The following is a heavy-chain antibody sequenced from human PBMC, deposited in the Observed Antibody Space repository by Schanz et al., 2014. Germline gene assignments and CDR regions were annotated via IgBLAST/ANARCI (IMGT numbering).Heavy chain of an antibody. V-gene: IGHV3-23*04. CDR1: GFTFSTYA. Sequence: EVHLVESGGGLAQPGGSLRLSCEASGFTFSTYAMSWVRQAPGKGLEWVSSISGGGGSLYYADSVKGRFTISRDYPKTTVYLEMNSLRAEDTAVYYCVKDRQQLVRVGVFEIWGQGTVVTVSS. D-gene: IGHD6-13*01. CDR2: ISGGGGSL. J-gene: IGHJ3*02. CDR3: VKDRQQLVRVGVFEI.